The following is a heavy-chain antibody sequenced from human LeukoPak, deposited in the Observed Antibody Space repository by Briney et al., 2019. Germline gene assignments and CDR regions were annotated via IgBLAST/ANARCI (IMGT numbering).Heavy chain of an antibody. CDR2: ISAYSGNT. D-gene: IGHD3-3*01. Sequence: GASVKVSCKASGYTFSSYGIAWVRQAPGQGLEWMGWISAYSGNTNYAQKLQGRVTMTTDTSTSTAYMELRSLRSEDMAVYYCARARYETRIWPKSRYDYYHYMDVWGKGTTVTVSS. CDR3: ARARYETRIWPKSRYDYYHYMDV. J-gene: IGHJ6*03. CDR1: GYTFSSYG. V-gene: IGHV1-18*03.